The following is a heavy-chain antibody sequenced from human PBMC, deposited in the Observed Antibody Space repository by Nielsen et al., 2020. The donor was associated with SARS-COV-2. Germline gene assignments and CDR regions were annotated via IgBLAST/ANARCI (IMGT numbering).Heavy chain of an antibody. J-gene: IGHJ6*02. V-gene: IGHV1-46*01. CDR3: ARLLRPMVRGVGYYYYGMVV. D-gene: IGHD3-10*01. Sequence: RQAPGQGLEWMGIINPSGGSTSYAQKFQGRVTMTRDTSTSTVYMELSSLRSEDTAVYYCARLLRPMVRGVGYYYYGMVVWGQGTTVTVSS. CDR2: INPSGGST.